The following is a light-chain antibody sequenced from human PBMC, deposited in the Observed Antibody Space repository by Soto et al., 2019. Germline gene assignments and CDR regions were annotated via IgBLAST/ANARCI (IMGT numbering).Light chain of an antibody. CDR3: QQYGSSPRFT. J-gene: IGKJ3*01. V-gene: IGKV3-20*01. CDR1: QSVSSSY. Sequence: EIVLTQSPGTLSLSPGERATLSCRASQSVSSSYLAWYQQKPDQAPRLLIYGASSRATGIPDRFSGSGSCTDVSLTISRLEPEDFAVYYCQQYGSSPRFTFGPGTKVDIK. CDR2: GAS.